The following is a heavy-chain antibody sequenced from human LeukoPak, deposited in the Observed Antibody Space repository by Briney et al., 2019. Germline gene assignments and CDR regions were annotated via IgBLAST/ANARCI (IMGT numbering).Heavy chain of an antibody. D-gene: IGHD7-27*01. CDR3: ARDLNWGFDY. Sequence: PGGSLRLSCAASGFSFSDYYMSWIRQAPGKGLEWVSYISRSSSIIKYADSVKGRFTISRDNAKNSLYLQMNSLRDEDTAVYYCARDLNWGFDYWGQGTLVTVSS. CDR2: ISRSSSII. V-gene: IGHV3-11*06. J-gene: IGHJ4*02. CDR1: GFSFSDYY.